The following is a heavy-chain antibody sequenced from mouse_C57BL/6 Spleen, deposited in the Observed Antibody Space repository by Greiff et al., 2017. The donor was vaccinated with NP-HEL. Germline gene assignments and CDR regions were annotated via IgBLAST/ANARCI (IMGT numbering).Heavy chain of an antibody. Sequence: EVQLQQSGPELVKPGASVKISCKASGYTFTDYYMNWVKQSHGKSLEWIGDINPNNGGTSYNQKFKGKATLTVDKSSSTAYMELRSLTSEDSAVYYCATYYGSGYYAMDYWGQGTSVTVSS. J-gene: IGHJ4*01. D-gene: IGHD1-1*01. V-gene: IGHV1-26*01. CDR2: INPNNGGT. CDR1: GYTFTDYY. CDR3: ATYYGSGYYAMDY.